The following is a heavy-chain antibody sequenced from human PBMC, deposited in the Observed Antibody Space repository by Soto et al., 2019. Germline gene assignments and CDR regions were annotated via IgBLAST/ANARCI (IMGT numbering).Heavy chain of an antibody. CDR1: GFTFSSYS. J-gene: IGHJ6*03. CDR3: ARLTLGQWLRLTLGDYYYYYMDV. Sequence: GGSLRLSCAASGFTFSSYSMNWVRQAPGKGLEWVSYISSSSSTIYYADSVKGRFTISRDNAKNSLYLQMNSLRAEDTAVYYCARLTLGQWLRLTLGDYYYYYMDVWGKGTTVTVSS. D-gene: IGHD5-12*01. CDR2: ISSSSSTI. V-gene: IGHV3-48*01.